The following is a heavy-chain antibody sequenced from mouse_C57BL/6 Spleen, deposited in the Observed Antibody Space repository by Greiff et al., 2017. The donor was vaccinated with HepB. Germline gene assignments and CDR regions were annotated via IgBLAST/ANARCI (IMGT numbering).Heavy chain of an antibody. CDR3: ASLRVTTVVSYWYFDV. CDR2: ISYDGSN. Sequence: EVQVVESGPGLVKPSQSLSLTCSVTGYSITSGYYWNWIRQFPGNKPEWMGYISYDGSNNYNPSLKNRISITRDTSKNQFFLKLNSVTTEDTATYYCASLRVTTVVSYWYFDVWGTGTTVTVSS. V-gene: IGHV3-6*01. J-gene: IGHJ1*03. CDR1: GYSITSGYY. D-gene: IGHD1-1*01.